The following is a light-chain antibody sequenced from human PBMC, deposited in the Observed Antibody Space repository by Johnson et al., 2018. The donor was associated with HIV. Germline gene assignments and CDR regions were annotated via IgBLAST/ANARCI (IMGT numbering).Light chain of an antibody. V-gene: IGLV1-51*01. CDR3: GTWDSSLSAFYV. CDR2: DNN. CDR1: SSNIGSNY. J-gene: IGLJ1*01. Sequence: QPVLTQPPSVSAAPGQKVTISCSGSSSNIGSNYVSWYQQLPGTAPKLLIYDNNKRPSGIPDRFSGSKSGTSATLGITGLQTGDAADYYCGTWDSSLSAFYVFGTGTKVTVL.